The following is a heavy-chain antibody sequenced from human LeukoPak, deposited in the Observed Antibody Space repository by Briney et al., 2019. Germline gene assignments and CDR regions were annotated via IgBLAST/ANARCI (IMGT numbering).Heavy chain of an antibody. CDR1: GGSISSYY. CDR3: ARDKGSSWYTN. D-gene: IGHD6-13*01. Sequence: KTSETLSLTCTVSGGSISSYYWSWIRQPPGKGLEWIGYIYYSGSTNYNPSLKSRVTISVDTSKNQFSLKLSSVTAADTAVYYCARDKGSSWYTNWGQGTLVTVSS. CDR2: IYYSGST. J-gene: IGHJ4*02. V-gene: IGHV4-59*01.